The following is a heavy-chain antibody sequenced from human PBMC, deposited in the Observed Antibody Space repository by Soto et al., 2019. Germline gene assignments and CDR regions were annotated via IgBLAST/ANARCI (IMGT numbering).Heavy chain of an antibody. Sequence: AASGFSFSKAWMTWVRQAPGKGLEWVGRIKSRTDGGATEYAPPVNDRFIISRDDSRNMVFLQMNSLKTEDTAVYFCTYLYREGPWGQGTLVTVSS. V-gene: IGHV3-15*01. CDR3: TYLYREGP. CDR1: GFSFSKAW. CDR2: IKSRTDGGAT. J-gene: IGHJ5*02. D-gene: IGHD3-10*01.